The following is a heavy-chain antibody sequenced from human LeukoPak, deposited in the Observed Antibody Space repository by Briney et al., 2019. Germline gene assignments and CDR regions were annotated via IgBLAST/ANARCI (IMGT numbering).Heavy chain of an antibody. Sequence: LGESLKISCKGSGYSFTSYWIGWVRQMPGKGLEWMGIIYPGDSDTRYSPSFQGQVTISADKSISTAYLQWSSLKASDTAMYYCARGEGWLHTKYYFDYWGQGTLVTVSS. CDR2: IYPGDSDT. J-gene: IGHJ4*02. D-gene: IGHD5-24*01. CDR1: GYSFTSYW. V-gene: IGHV5-51*01. CDR3: ARGEGWLHTKYYFDY.